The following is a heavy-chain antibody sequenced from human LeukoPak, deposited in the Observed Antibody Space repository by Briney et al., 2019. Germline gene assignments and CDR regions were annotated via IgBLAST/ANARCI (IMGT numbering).Heavy chain of an antibody. CDR2: IKQDGSEK. V-gene: IGHV3-7*03. Sequence: GGSLRLSCAASGFTFSSYWMSWVRQAPGKGLEWVANIKQDGSEKYYVDSVKGRFTISRDNAKNSLYLQMNSLRAEDTALYYCAKSPSSSWYYHFDYWGQGTLVTVSS. D-gene: IGHD6-13*01. CDR3: AKSPSSSWYYHFDY. J-gene: IGHJ4*02. CDR1: GFTFSSYW.